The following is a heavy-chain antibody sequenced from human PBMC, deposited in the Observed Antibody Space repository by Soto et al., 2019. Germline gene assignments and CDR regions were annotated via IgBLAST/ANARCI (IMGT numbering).Heavy chain of an antibody. V-gene: IGHV4-34*01. J-gene: IGHJ4*02. D-gene: IGHD6-13*01. CDR2: INHSGST. CDR3: AREKPYSSSWYHDY. Sequence: QVQLQQWGAGLLKPSETLSLTCAVYGGSFSGYYWSWIRQPPGKGLEWIGEINHSGSTNYNPSLKSRVTIAVNTSKNQFSLKLSPVTAADTAVYYCAREKPYSSSWYHDYWGQGTLVTVSS. CDR1: GGSFSGYY.